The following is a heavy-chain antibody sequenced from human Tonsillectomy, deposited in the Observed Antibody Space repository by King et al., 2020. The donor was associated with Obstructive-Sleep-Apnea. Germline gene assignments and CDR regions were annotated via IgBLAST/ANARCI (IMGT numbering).Heavy chain of an antibody. CDR1: GFSLTTSGVG. D-gene: IGHD3-16*01. V-gene: IGHV2-5*01. Sequence: ITLKESGPTLVKPTQTLTLTCTFSGFSLTTSGVGVGWIRQPPGKALEWLALIYWNDDKRYSPSLKSRLTITKDTSKNQVVLTMTNMDPVDTATYYCVQLRSSYTTYVLVSFIYSWGQGALVPVS. CDR2: IYWNDDK. J-gene: IGHJ4*02. CDR3: VQLRSSYTTYVLVSFIYS.